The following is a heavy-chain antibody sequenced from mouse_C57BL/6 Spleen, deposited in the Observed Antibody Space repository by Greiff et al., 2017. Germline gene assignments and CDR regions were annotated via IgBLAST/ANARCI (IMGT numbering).Heavy chain of an antibody. J-gene: IGHJ1*03. CDR3: ARRGGLRGYFDV. CDR1: GYTFTDYN. CDR2: INPNNGGT. Sequence: VQLQQSGPELVKPGASVKMSCKASGYTFTDYNMHWVKQSHGKSLEWIGYINPNNGGTSYNQKFKGKATLTVNKSSSTAYMELRSLTSEDSAVYYCARRGGLRGYFDVWGTGTTVTVSS. D-gene: IGHD1-1*01. V-gene: IGHV1-22*01.